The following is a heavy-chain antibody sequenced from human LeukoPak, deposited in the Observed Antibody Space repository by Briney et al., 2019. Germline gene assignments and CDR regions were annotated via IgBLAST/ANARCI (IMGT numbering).Heavy chain of an antibody. CDR1: GGTFGNYA. Sequence: SVKVSCKASGGTFGNYAISWLRQAPGQGLEWMGAIIPISGTANYAQKFQGRITITTDESTSTAYMELSSLGSEDTAVYYCARTQWLVDYYYYSYMDVWGKGTTVTVSS. D-gene: IGHD6-19*01. CDR3: ARTQWLVDYYYYSYMDV. V-gene: IGHV1-69*05. CDR2: IIPISGTA. J-gene: IGHJ6*03.